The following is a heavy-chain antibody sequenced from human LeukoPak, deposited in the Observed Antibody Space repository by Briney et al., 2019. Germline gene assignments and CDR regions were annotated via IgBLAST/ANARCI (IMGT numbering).Heavy chain of an antibody. CDR2: VSFNGNNK. D-gene: IGHD3-3*01. V-gene: IGHV3-30-3*01. J-gene: IGHJ4*02. CDR1: GFTFSSYA. CDR3: AKAALRFLEWLSYFDY. Sequence: PGGSLRLSCAASGFTFSSYAMHWVRQAPGRGLEWVAVVSFNGNNKYFADSVKGRFTISRDNSKNTLYLQMNSLRAEDTAVYYCAKAALRFLEWLSYFDYWGQGTLVTVS.